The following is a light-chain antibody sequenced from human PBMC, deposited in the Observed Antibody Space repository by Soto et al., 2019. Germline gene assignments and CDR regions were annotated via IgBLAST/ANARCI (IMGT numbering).Light chain of an antibody. CDR2: EVT. J-gene: IGLJ2*01. V-gene: IGLV2-23*02. CDR1: SSDVGSYNI. CDR3: SSYAGTSTFVV. Sequence: QSALTQPASVSGSPGQSITISCTGTSSDVGSYNIVSWYQQHPGKAPKLMIQEVTKRTSGVSNRFSGSKSGNTASLTISGLHAEDEADYYCSSYAGTSTFVVFGGGTKLTVL.